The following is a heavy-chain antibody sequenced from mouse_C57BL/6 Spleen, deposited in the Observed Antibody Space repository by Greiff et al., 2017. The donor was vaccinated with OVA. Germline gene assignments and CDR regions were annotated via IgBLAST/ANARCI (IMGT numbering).Heavy chain of an antibody. CDR1: GYTFTSYW. CDR2: IYPSDSET. CDR3: ARGNYYGSRHFDY. V-gene: IGHV1-61*01. D-gene: IGHD1-1*01. J-gene: IGHJ2*01. Sequence: QVQLKQPGAELVRPGSSVKLSCKASGYTFTSYWMDWVKQRPGQGLEWIGNIYPSDSETHYNQKFKDKATLTVDKSSSTAYMQLSSLTSEDSAVYYCARGNYYGSRHFDYWGQGTTLTVSS.